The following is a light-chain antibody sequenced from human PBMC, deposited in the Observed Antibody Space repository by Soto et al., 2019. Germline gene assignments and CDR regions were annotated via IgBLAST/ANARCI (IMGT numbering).Light chain of an antibody. CDR2: AAS. J-gene: IGKJ4*01. CDR1: QGISSW. V-gene: IGKV1-12*01. CDR3: QQSFSTPQT. Sequence: IQITHSLSYVSAPAGDRVTPHXRASQGISSWLAWYQQKPGKAPKLLIYAASSLQSGVPSRFSGSGSGTEFTLAISSLQPEDSATYYCQQSFSTPQTFGGGTKVDIK.